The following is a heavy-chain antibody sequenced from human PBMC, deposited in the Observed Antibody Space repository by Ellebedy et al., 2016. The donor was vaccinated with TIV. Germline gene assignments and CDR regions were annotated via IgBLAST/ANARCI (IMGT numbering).Heavy chain of an antibody. V-gene: IGHV1-8*01. CDR3: ARFSRRQQMKQGMDV. CDR1: GYTFTSYD. CDR2: MNPNSGNT. J-gene: IGHJ6*02. D-gene: IGHD6-13*01. Sequence: ASVKVSXKASGYTFTSYDINWVRQATGQGLEWMGWMNPNSGNTGYAPKFQGRVTMTRNTSITTAYMELSSLRSEDTAVYYCARFSRRQQMKQGMDVWGQGTTVTVSS.